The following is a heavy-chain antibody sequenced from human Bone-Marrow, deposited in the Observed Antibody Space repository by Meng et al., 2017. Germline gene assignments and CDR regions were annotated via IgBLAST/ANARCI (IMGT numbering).Heavy chain of an antibody. CDR2: ISGSGGST. CDR3: ARDLGSRGYSYVKLNYGGGFDI. V-gene: IGHV3-23*01. J-gene: IGHJ3*02. Sequence: GESLKISCAASGFTFSSYAMSWVRQAPGKGLEWVSAISGSGGSTYYADSVKGRFTISRDNSKNTLYLQFNSLRAEDTAVYYCARDLGSRGYSYVKLNYGGGFDIWGQGTMVTVSS. D-gene: IGHD5-18*01. CDR1: GFTFSSYA.